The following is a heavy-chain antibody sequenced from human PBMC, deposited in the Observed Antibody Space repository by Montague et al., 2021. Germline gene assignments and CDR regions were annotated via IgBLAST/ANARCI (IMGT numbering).Heavy chain of an antibody. CDR1: GYNFISYW. CDR2: IYPGGSET. J-gene: IGHJ3*02. Sequence: QSVAEVKTPGESLKISCKGSGYNFISYWIGWVRQMPGKGLEWMGTIYPGGSETKYSPSFQGQVIMSVDKSMNTAYLQWNTLKASDTAMYYCARRPLFDLLTGKFHGAFDIWGQGTLVTVS. CDR3: ARRPLFDLLTGKFHGAFDI. D-gene: IGHD3-9*01. V-gene: IGHV5-51*01.